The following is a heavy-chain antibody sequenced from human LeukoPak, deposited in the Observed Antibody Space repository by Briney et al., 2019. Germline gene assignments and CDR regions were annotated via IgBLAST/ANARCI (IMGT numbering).Heavy chain of an antibody. Sequence: PSETLSLTCTVSGGSISSYYWSWIRQPPGRGLEWIGYIYHSGSTNYNPSLKSRVTISVDTSKNQFSLKLSSVTAADTAVYYCARAAGGYYYYYMDVWGKGTTVTVSS. CDR2: IYHSGST. V-gene: IGHV4-59*01. CDR1: GGSISSYY. CDR3: ARAAGGYYYYYMDV. D-gene: IGHD3-16*01. J-gene: IGHJ6*03.